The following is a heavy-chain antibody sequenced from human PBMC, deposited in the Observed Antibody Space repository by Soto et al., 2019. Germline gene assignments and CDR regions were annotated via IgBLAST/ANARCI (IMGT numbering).Heavy chain of an antibody. D-gene: IGHD3-22*01. CDR2: IYHSGST. CDR3: ARDLRGESYYDSSGYIIPLDYFDY. CDR1: GYSISSGYY. V-gene: IGHV4-38-2*02. J-gene: IGHJ4*02. Sequence: SETLSLTCTVSGYSISSGYYWGWIRQPPGKGLEWIGSIYHSGSTYYNPSLKSRVTISVDTSKNQFSLKLSSVTAADTAVYYCARDLRGESYYDSSGYIIPLDYFDYWGQGTLVTVSS.